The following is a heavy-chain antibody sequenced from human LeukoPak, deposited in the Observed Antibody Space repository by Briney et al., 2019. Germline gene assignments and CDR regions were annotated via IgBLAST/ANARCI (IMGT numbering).Heavy chain of an antibody. D-gene: IGHD6-19*01. CDR2: IKHDGSGP. J-gene: IGHJ4*02. CDR1: GFTFSNYW. Sequence: GGSLRLSCAVSGFTFSNYWMTWVRQAPGKGLEWVANIKHDGSGPSYLDSVKGRFTISRDNARNSLSLQMSSLRAEDTAVYYCARAREITVSGTDYFDCWGQGTLVTVSS. V-gene: IGHV3-7*01. CDR3: ARAREITVSGTDYFDC.